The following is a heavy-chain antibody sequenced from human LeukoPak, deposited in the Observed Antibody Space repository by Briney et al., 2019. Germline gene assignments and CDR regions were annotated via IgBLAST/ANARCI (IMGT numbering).Heavy chain of an antibody. D-gene: IGHD2-15*01. Sequence: SETLSLTCTVSGGSISSGSYYWSWIRQPAGKGLEWIGRIYTSGSTNYNPSLKSRVTISVDTSKNRFSLKLSSVTAADTAVYYCARIGGYCSGGSCYSGWFDPWGQGTLVTVSS. CDR2: IYTSGST. V-gene: IGHV4-61*02. CDR1: GGSISSGSYY. J-gene: IGHJ5*02. CDR3: ARIGGYCSGGSCYSGWFDP.